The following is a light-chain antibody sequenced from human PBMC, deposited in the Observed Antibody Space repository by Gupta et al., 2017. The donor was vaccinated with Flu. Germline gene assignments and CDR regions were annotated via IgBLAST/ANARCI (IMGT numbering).Light chain of an antibody. CDR2: GAS. Sequence: ERATLSCRASQSVSSNLAWDQQKPGQAPRLLIYGASTRATGIPARFSGSGSGTEFTLTISSLQSEDFAVYYCQQYNNWPPLTFGGGTKVEIK. J-gene: IGKJ4*01. CDR1: QSVSSN. V-gene: IGKV3-15*01. CDR3: QQYNNWPPLT.